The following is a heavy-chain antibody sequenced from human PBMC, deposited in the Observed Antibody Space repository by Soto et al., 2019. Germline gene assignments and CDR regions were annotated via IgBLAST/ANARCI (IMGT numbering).Heavy chain of an antibody. J-gene: IGHJ6*02. Sequence: SETLSLTCTVSGGSISSYYWSWIRQPPGKGLEWIGYIYYSGSTNYNPSLESRVTISVDTSKNQFSLKLSSVTAADTAVYYCARDLSPAGRYYYYGMDVWGQGITVTVSS. V-gene: IGHV4-59*01. CDR3: ARDLSPAGRYYYYGMDV. CDR1: GGSISSYY. D-gene: IGHD2-2*01. CDR2: IYYSGST.